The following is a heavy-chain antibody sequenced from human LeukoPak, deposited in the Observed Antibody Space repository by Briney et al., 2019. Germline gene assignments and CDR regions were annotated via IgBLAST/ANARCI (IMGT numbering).Heavy chain of an antibody. D-gene: IGHD2-2*01. V-gene: IGHV4-39*01. CDR3: ARLGYCSSTSCYADY. Sequence: PSETLSLTCTVSGGSISSSSYYWGWIRQPPGKGLEWIGSIYYSGSTYYNPSLKSRVTISVDTSKNQFSLKLSSVTAADTAVYYCARLGYCSSTSCYADYWGQGTLVTVSS. CDR1: GGSISSSSYY. J-gene: IGHJ4*02. CDR2: IYYSGST.